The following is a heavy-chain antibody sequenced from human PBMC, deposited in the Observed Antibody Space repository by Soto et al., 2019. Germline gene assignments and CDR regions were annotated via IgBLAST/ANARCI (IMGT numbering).Heavy chain of an antibody. J-gene: IGHJ6*02. CDR3: ARDRERQQLVYYYYGMGV. CDR1: GDSVSSNSAA. Sequence: SQTLSVTCAISGDSVSSNSAAWNWIRQSPSRGLEWLGRTYYRSKWYNDYAVSVKSRITINPDTSKNQFSLQLNSVTPEDTAVYYCARDRERQQLVYYYYGMGVWGQGTTVTVSS. D-gene: IGHD6-13*01. V-gene: IGHV6-1*01. CDR2: TYYRSKWYN.